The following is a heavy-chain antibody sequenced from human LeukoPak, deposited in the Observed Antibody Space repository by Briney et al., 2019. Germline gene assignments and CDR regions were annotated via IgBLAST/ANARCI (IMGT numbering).Heavy chain of an antibody. Sequence: PSETLSLTCTVFGGSISSGSYYWSWIRQPAGKGLEWIGRIYTSGSTNYNPSLKSRVTISVDTSKNQFSLKLSSVTAADTAVYYCARAPTTVTTYLGAFDIWGQGTMVTVSS. CDR2: IYTSGST. CDR1: GGSISSGSYY. CDR3: ARAPTTVTTYLGAFDI. D-gene: IGHD4-17*01. J-gene: IGHJ3*02. V-gene: IGHV4-61*02.